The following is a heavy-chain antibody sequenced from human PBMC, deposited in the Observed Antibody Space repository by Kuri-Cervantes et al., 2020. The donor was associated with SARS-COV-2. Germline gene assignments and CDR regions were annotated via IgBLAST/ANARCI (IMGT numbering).Heavy chain of an antibody. Sequence: GGSLRLSCAASGFTFSSYWMTWVRQAPGKGLECVAKINQDGSEKYYVDSVKGRFTISRDNAKNSLYLQMNSLRAEDTAVYYCARDTGGTMIYYYYYYGMDVWGQGTTVTVSS. V-gene: IGHV3-7*01. CDR2: INQDGSEK. CDR3: ARDTGGTMIYYYYYYGMDV. CDR1: GFTFSSYW. D-gene: IGHD2-8*02. J-gene: IGHJ6*02.